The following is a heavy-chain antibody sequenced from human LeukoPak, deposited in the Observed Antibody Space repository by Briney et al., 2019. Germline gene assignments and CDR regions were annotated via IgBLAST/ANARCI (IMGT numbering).Heavy chain of an antibody. Sequence: GGSLRLSCAASGFTFSSYWMHWVRQAPGKGLEWASVIYSGGSTYYADSVKGRFTISRDNSKNTLYLQMNSLRAEDTAMYYCAKDREGGLWGQGTLVTVSS. CDR3: AKDREGGL. J-gene: IGHJ4*02. D-gene: IGHD3-16*01. CDR1: GFTFSSYW. CDR2: IYSGGST. V-gene: IGHV3-53*01.